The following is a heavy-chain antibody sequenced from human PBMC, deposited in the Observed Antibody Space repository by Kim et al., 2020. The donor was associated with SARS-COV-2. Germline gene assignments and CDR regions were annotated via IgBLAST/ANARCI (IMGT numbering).Heavy chain of an antibody. CDR1: GGSFSGYY. V-gene: IGHV4-34*01. D-gene: IGHD2-2*01. Sequence: SETLSLTCAVYGGSFSGYYWSWIRQPPGKGLEWIGEINHSGSTNYNPSLKSRVTISVDTSKNQFSLKLSSVTAADTAVYYCARGSIVPAAMGLYYYYYYMDVWGKGTTVTVSS. CDR2: INHSGST. CDR3: ARGSIVPAAMGLYYYYYYMDV. J-gene: IGHJ6*03.